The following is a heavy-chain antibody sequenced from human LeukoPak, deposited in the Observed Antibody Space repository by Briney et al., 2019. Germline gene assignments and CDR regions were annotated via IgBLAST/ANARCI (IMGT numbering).Heavy chain of an antibody. CDR2: ISGSGGST. J-gene: IGHJ4*02. V-gene: IGHV3-23*01. D-gene: IGHD3/OR15-3a*01. Sequence: GGSLRLSCAASGFTFSSYAMSWVRQAPGKGLEGVSAISGSGGSTYYADSVKGRFTISRDNSKNTLYLQMNSLRAEDTAVYYCAKYGRRGLSCDYWGQGTLVTVSS. CDR1: GFTFSSYA. CDR3: AKYGRRGLSCDY.